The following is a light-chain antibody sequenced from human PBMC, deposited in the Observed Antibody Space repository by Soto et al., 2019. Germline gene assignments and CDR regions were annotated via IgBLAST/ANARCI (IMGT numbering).Light chain of an antibody. CDR2: AAA. V-gene: IGKV1-39*01. CDR3: QQAYGAPPT. J-gene: IGKJ1*01. CDR1: QSITTY. Sequence: DIQMTQSPSSLSASVGDRVTITCRASQSITTYLNWYQQTSGEAPKLLIYAAARLQTGVPSRFSGSGSGTDFTLTISSLQPEDFATYYCQQAYGAPPTFGQETKVEIK.